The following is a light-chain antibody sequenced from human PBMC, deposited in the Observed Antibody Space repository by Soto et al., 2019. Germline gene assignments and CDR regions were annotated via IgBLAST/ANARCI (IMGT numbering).Light chain of an antibody. CDR3: KQYGNLPLT. Sequence: EIVLTQSPGTLSLSPGERATLSCRASQSVSSNYLAWYQEKPGQAPRLLIYGASSRATGIPDRFSGSGSGTDFTLTISRLEPEDFAVYYCKQYGNLPLTFGGGTKVDIK. V-gene: IGKV3-20*01. CDR1: QSVSSNY. J-gene: IGKJ4*01. CDR2: GAS.